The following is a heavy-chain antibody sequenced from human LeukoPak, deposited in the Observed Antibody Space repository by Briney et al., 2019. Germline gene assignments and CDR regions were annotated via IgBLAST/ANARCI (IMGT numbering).Heavy chain of an antibody. CDR3: ARWDRRSSGYQGDY. D-gene: IGHD6-19*01. CDR2: IYSGGST. J-gene: IGHJ4*02. CDR1: GFTVSSNY. V-gene: IGHV3-66*01. Sequence: GGSLRLSCAASGFTVSSNYMSWVRQAPGKGLEWVSFIYSGGSTSYADSVKSRFTISRDNSKNTLYLKMNSRRAEDTAVYYCARWDRRSSGYQGDYWGQGTLVTVSS.